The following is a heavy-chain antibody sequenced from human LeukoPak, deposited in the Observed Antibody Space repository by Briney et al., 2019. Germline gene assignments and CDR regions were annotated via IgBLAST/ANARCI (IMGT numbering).Heavy chain of an antibody. CDR3: AKEHCSSTSCYRGGYYFDY. Sequence: GRSLRLSCAASGFTFSSYGMHWVRQAPGKGLEWVAVIWYDGSNKYYADSVKGRFTISRDNSKNTLYLQTNSLRAEDTAVYYCAKEHCSSTSCYRGGYYFDYWGQGTLVTVSS. CDR2: IWYDGSNK. J-gene: IGHJ4*02. V-gene: IGHV3-33*06. CDR1: GFTFSSYG. D-gene: IGHD2-2*02.